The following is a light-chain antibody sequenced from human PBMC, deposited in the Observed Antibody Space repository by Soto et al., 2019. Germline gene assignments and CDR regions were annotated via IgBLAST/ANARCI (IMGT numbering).Light chain of an antibody. CDR3: QQYAGSSST. J-gene: IGKJ2*01. Sequence: EIVLTQSPGTLSLSPGERATLSCRASQSVNNNYFAWYRHKPGQAPRLLIYSASSRATGIPDRFSGRGSGTDFTLTISRLEPEDFAVYYCQQYAGSSSTFGQGTKLEIK. CDR1: QSVNNNY. CDR2: SAS. V-gene: IGKV3-20*01.